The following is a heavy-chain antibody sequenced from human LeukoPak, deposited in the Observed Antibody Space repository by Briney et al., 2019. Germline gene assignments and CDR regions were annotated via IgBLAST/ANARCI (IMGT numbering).Heavy chain of an antibody. Sequence: PSETLSLTCTASGGSISSYYWSWIRQPPGKRLEWIGYIYTSGGTNYNPYLQSRVTITVDTSKNQFSLKLSSVTAADTAVYYCARRGNSGYYMDVWGKGTTVTVSS. CDR2: IYTSGGT. V-gene: IGHV4-4*09. D-gene: IGHD1-1*01. CDR1: GGSISSYY. CDR3: ARRGNSGYYMDV. J-gene: IGHJ6*03.